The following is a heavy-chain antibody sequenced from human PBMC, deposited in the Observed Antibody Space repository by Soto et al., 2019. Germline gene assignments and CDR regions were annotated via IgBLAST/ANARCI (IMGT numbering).Heavy chain of an antibody. J-gene: IGHJ6*02. Sequence: SGTLSLTCGVSGDSISSSKWWTCVRQTPGNGLEWIGKIDHNGVANYNPSLEGRVTISKDISKNQISLKVTSVTAADSAVYYCARMNRDYYYYGMDVWGQGATVTVSS. CDR1: GDSISSSKW. CDR2: IDHNGVA. CDR3: ARMNRDYYYYGMDV. V-gene: IGHV4-4*02.